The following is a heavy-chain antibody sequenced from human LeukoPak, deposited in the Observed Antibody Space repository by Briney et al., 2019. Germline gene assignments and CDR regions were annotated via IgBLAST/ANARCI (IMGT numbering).Heavy chain of an antibody. Sequence: KTGGSLRLSCAASGLTFSNVWMSWARQAPGKGLEWVGHIQGKTDGGTTNYAAPVKGRFTISRDDSKNTLYLQMSSLKTEDTAVYYCVGAFLGYWGQGTLVTVSS. D-gene: IGHD3-16*01. CDR3: VGAFLGY. J-gene: IGHJ4*02. CDR1: GLTFSNVW. CDR2: IQGKTDGGTT. V-gene: IGHV3-15*01.